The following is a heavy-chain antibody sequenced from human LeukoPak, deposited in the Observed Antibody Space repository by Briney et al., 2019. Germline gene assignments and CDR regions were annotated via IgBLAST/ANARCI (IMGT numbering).Heavy chain of an antibody. J-gene: IGHJ4*02. CDR2: INPNSGGT. CDR1: GYTFTSYG. CDR3: ARLYGDYGFDY. Sequence: ASVKVSCKASGYTFTSYGISWVRQAPGQGLEWMGWINPNSGGTNYAQKFQGRVTMTRDTSISTAYMELSRLRSDDTAVYYCARLYGDYGFDYWGQGTLVTVSS. D-gene: IGHD4-17*01. V-gene: IGHV1-2*02.